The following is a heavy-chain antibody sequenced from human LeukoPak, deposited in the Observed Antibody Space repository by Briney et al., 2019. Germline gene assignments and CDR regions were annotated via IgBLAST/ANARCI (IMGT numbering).Heavy chain of an antibody. J-gene: IGHJ3*02. CDR1: GFSFSNYS. CDR3: ARDGTTGTTDDAFDI. Sequence: GGSLRLSCAPSGFSFSNYSMNWVRQAPGKGLEWVSSTSSSSRYRYFADSVKGRFTISRDNAKNSLSLQMNSLRVEDTAVYYCARDGTTGTTDDAFDIWGQGTMVTVSS. V-gene: IGHV3-21*01. CDR2: TSSSSRYR. D-gene: IGHD1-1*01.